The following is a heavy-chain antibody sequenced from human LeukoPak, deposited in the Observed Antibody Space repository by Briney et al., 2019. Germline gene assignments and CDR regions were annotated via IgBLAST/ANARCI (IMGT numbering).Heavy chain of an antibody. Sequence: SETLSLTCAVYGGSFSGYYWSWIRQPPGKGLEWIGEINHTGSTNYNTSLKSRVTLSVDTSKNQFSLKLSSVTAADTAVYYCARRTPQPRPKLVVLVAGTRGNWFDPWGQGTLVTVSS. D-gene: IGHD6-19*01. CDR3: ARRTPQPRPKLVVLVAGTRGNWFDP. J-gene: IGHJ5*02. CDR1: GGSFSGYY. CDR2: INHTGST. V-gene: IGHV4-34*01.